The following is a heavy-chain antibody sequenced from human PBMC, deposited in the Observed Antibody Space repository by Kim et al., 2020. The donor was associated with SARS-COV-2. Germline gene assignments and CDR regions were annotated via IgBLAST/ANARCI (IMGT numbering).Heavy chain of an antibody. CDR2: IDPGDSYT. CDR3: ARRTHDWLLYGMDV. D-gene: IGHD5-12*01. J-gene: IGHJ6*02. V-gene: IGHV5-10-1*01. CDR1: GYSFTSYW. Sequence: GESLKISCKGSGYSFTSYWISWVRQMPGKGLEYMGRIDPGDSYTNYSPSFQGHVTISADKSISTAYLQWSSLKASDTAMYYCARRTHDWLLYGMDVWGQGTTVTFSS.